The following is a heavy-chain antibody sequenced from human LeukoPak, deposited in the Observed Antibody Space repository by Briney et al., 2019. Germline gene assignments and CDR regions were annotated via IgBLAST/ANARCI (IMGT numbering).Heavy chain of an antibody. D-gene: IGHD1-1*01. CDR3: ARDLVGTNPDSFDV. CDR2: ISSSRGTI. CDR1: GFTFSTYS. V-gene: IGHV3-48*04. J-gene: IGHJ3*01. Sequence: GSLRLSCEASGFTFSTYSMQWVRRAPGKGLEWVSYISSSRGTIWYADSVKGRFTISRDNAKSSLYLQMNSLRAEDTAVYYCARDLVGTNPDSFDVWSQGTMVTVSS.